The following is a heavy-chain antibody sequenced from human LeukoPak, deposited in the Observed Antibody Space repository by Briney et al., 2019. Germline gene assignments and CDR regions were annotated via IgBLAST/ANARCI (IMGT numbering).Heavy chain of an antibody. V-gene: IGHV3-33*01. D-gene: IGHD6-13*01. CDR2: IWSDGSSK. CDR3: ARGQPPSYYDMDV. CDR1: GFTFSSYG. J-gene: IGHJ6*02. Sequence: PGRSLRLSCAASGFTFSSYGMHWVRQAPGKGLEWVAVIWSDGSSKHYADSVKGRSTISRDNSKNTLYLQMNSLRAEDTALYYCARGQPPSYYDMDVWGQGTTVTVSS.